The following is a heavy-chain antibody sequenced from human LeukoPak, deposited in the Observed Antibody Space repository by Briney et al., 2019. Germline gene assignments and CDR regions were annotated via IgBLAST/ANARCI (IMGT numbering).Heavy chain of an antibody. Sequence: GGSLRLSCAASGFTFSSYVMSWVRQAPGEGLELVSAVIGSYTYYADSVKGRFTISRDNSKNTLFLEMNSLRAGDTAVYYCAKGSSSSRPYYFDSWGLGTLVIVSS. J-gene: IGHJ4*02. CDR3: AKGSSSSRPYYFDS. CDR2: VIGSYT. V-gene: IGHV3-23*01. CDR1: GFTFSSYV. D-gene: IGHD6-13*01.